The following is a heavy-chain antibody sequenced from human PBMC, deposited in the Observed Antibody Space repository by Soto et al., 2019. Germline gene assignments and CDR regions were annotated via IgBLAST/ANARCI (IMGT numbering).Heavy chain of an antibody. V-gene: IGHV3-23*01. Sequence: EVLLLESGGGLVHPGGSLRLSCAASGFTFSNYAMGWVRQAPGKGLEWVSAVSYSGENTYYADSVKGRFAISRDNSKNTLHLQMNRLRAEDTALYYCAKDVLRGGHDWGQGTMVTVSS. J-gene: IGHJ4*02. D-gene: IGHD3-10*02. CDR1: GFTFSNYA. CDR3: AKDVLRGGHD. CDR2: VSYSGENT.